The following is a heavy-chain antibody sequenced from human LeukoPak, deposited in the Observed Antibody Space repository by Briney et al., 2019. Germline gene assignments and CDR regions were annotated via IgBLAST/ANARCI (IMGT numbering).Heavy chain of an antibody. CDR2: INAGNGNT. V-gene: IGHV1-3*01. D-gene: IGHD2-15*01. J-gene: IGHJ6*04. Sequence: ASVKVSCKASGYTFTSYAMHWVRQAPGQRLEWMGWINAGNGNTKYSQKFQGRVTITRDTSASTAYMELSSLRSEDTAVYYCARELSVGYYYDMDVWGKGTTVTVSS. CDR1: GYTFTSYA. CDR3: ARELSVGYYYDMDV.